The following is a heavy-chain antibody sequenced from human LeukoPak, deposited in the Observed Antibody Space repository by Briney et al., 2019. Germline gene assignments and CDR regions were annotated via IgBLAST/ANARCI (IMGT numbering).Heavy chain of an antibody. Sequence: GGSLRLSCAASGFTFSTYWLHWVRQAPGKGLVWVSRIESDGASTTYADSVKGRFTISRDNAKNTLYLQMNSLRAEDTAVYYCARGYFHGSIDYWGQGTLVSVSS. D-gene: IGHD5-18*01. J-gene: IGHJ4*02. CDR3: ARGYFHGSIDY. V-gene: IGHV3-74*01. CDR1: GFTFSTYW. CDR2: IESDGAST.